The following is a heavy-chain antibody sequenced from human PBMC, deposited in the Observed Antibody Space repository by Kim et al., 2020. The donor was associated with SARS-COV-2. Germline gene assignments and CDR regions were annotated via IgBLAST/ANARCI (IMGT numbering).Heavy chain of an antibody. CDR3: ARPYYGSGSNFDP. J-gene: IGHJ5*02. D-gene: IGHD3-10*01. Sequence: NYAQKLQGRVTMTTDTSTSTAYMELRSLRSDDTAVYYCARPYYGSGSNFDPWGQGTLVTVSS. V-gene: IGHV1-18*01.